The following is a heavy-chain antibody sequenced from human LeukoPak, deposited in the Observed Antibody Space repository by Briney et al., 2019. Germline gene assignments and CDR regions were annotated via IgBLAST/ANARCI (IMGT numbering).Heavy chain of an antibody. CDR2: INPNSGGT. CDR1: GYTFTGYY. D-gene: IGHD3-10*01. Sequence: ASVKVSCKASGYTFTGYYMHWVRQAPGQGLEWMGRINPNSGGTNYAQKFQGRVTMTRDTSISTAYMELSRLRSEDTAVYYCGAHYGSGSYVPGLVDYWGQGTLVTVSS. V-gene: IGHV1-2*06. J-gene: IGHJ4*02. CDR3: GAHYGSGSYVPGLVDY.